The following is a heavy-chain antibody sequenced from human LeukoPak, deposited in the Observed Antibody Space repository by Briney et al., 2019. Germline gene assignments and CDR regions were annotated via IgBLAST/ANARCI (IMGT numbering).Heavy chain of an antibody. CDR2: IYHSGST. Sequence: SETLSLTCTVSGGSISSSSYYWGWIRQPPGKGLEWIGSIYHSGSTYYNPSLKSRVTISVDTSKNQFSLKLSSVTAADTAVYYCARDGGYCTNGVCSEGRYYYYMDVWGKGTTVTVSS. CDR3: ARDGGYCTNGVCSEGRYYYYMDV. D-gene: IGHD2-8*01. V-gene: IGHV4-39*07. CDR1: GGSISSSSYY. J-gene: IGHJ6*03.